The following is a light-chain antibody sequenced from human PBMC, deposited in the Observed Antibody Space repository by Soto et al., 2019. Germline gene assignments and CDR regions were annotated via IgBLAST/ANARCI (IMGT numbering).Light chain of an antibody. V-gene: IGKV3-15*01. CDR2: GAS. J-gene: IGKJ3*01. Sequence: EIVMTQSPATLSVSPGERATLSCRASQSVSSNLAGYQQKPCQAPRLLSYGASTRATGIPARFIGSGSGTEFTLPISSLQSEDFAVYYCQQYNNWPRTFGPGTKVDIK. CDR3: QQYNNWPRT. CDR1: QSVSSN.